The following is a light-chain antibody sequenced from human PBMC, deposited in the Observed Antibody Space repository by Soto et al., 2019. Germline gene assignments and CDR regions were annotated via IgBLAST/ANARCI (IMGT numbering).Light chain of an antibody. V-gene: IGKV3-11*01. CDR2: DAS. CDR1: QSVSSY. Sequence: EIVLTQSPATLSLSPGERATLSCRASQSVSSYLAWYQQKPGQAPRLLIYDASNRATGIPARFSGSGSGTDFTLTIGRLEPGDSATYYCQQYNSYSPTFGQGTKVDIK. J-gene: IGKJ1*01. CDR3: QQYNSYSPT.